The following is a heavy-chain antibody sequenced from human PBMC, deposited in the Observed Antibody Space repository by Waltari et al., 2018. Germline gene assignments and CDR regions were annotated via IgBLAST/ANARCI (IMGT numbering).Heavy chain of an antibody. J-gene: IGHJ2*01. D-gene: IGHD3-16*01. Sequence: EVQLVESGGGLVQPGGSLRLSCAASEFTLGNYAMRWVRQAPGKGLEWVSTIGESGVTTFYVDSVKGRFTISRDNSKNTLYLQMNSLRAEDTAVYYCAKGGPRGSYYFDLWGRGTLVTVSS. V-gene: IGHV3-23*04. CDR2: IGESGVTT. CDR3: AKGGPRGSYYFDL. CDR1: EFTLGNYA.